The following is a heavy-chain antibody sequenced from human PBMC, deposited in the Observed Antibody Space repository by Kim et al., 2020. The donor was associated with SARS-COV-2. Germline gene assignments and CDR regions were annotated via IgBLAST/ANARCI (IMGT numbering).Heavy chain of an antibody. CDR3: VRHGYNPFSVDP. CDR2: MSYSGRT. V-gene: IGHV4-39*01. Sequence: SETLSLTCTVSGGSISSSSSYWGWIRQPPGKGLEWIGSMSYSGRTYYNSSLKSRVTISVDTSKNQFSLRLTSVSAADTAVYYCVRHGYNPFSVDPWGQGTLVTVSS. D-gene: IGHD6-25*01. CDR1: GGSISSSSSY. J-gene: IGHJ5*02.